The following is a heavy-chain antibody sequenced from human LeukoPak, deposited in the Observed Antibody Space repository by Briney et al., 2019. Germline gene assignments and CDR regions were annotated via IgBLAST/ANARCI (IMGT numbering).Heavy chain of an antibody. J-gene: IGHJ4*02. Sequence: GGSLRLSCAASGFSLSTFWMHWVRQAPGKGLEWVSAISGSGGSTYYADSVKGRFTISRDNSKNTLYLQMNSLRAEDTAVYYCAKDQYSGYDFDYWGQGTLVTVSS. V-gene: IGHV3-23*01. D-gene: IGHD5-12*01. CDR3: AKDQYSGYDFDY. CDR2: ISGSGGST. CDR1: GFSLSTFW.